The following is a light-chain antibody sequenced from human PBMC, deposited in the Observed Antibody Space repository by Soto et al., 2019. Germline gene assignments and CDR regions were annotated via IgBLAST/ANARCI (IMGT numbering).Light chain of an antibody. J-gene: IGLJ1*01. CDR2: DAT. V-gene: IGLV2-11*01. CDR3: CSYAGTYTDV. Sequence: QSVLTQPRSVSGSPGQSVTISCTGTSSDVGAYNYVSWYQQHPGKAPKVMIYDATQRPSGVPDRFSGSKSGNTASLTISGLQAEDEADYYCCSYAGTYTDVFGTGTKLTVL. CDR1: SSDVGAYNY.